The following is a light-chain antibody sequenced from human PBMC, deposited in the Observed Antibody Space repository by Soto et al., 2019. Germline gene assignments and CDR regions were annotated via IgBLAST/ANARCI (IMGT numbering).Light chain of an antibody. CDR3: QHYNTYPIT. Sequence: DIQMTQSPSSLSAFVGDRVTITCRASQAIRNYVAWFQQKPGKAPKSLIYAASTLRSGVPSKFSGSGSGTDFTLTISNLQPEDAATYYCQHYNTYPITFGQGTRLEIK. J-gene: IGKJ5*01. V-gene: IGKV1-16*02. CDR1: QAIRNY. CDR2: AAS.